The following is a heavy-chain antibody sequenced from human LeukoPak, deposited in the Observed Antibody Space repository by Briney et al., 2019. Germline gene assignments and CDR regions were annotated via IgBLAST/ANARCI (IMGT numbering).Heavy chain of an antibody. D-gene: IGHD3-3*01. V-gene: IGHV4-59*01. CDR3: ARGTYDFWSGYSD. CDR2: IYYSGST. CDR1: GDSISSYY. J-gene: IGHJ4*02. Sequence: RTSETLSLTCAVYGDSISSYYWSWIRQPPGKGLEWIGYIYYSGSTNYNPSLKSRVTISVDTSKNQFSLKLSSVTAADTAVYYCARGTYDFWSGYSDWGQGTLVTVSS.